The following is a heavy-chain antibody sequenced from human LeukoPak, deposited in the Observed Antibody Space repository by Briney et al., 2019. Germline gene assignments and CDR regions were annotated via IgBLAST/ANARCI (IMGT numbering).Heavy chain of an antibody. Sequence: SESLSPTCTVSGGSAPNFYWNWIRQSLGKRLEWIGYIYNSGSINYNPSLKSRVAISEDTSKNQFSLKLSSVTAADTAVYYCARATVAGAFDFWGQGTLVTVPS. V-gene: IGHV4-59*02. D-gene: IGHD6-19*01. CDR2: IYNSGSI. CDR3: ARATVAGAFDF. J-gene: IGHJ4*02. CDR1: GGSAPNFY.